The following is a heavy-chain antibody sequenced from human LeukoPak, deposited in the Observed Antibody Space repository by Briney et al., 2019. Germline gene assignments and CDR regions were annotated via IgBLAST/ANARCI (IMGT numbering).Heavy chain of an antibody. V-gene: IGHV4-34*01. CDR1: GGSFSGYY. D-gene: IGHD3-22*01. CDR2: INHSGST. J-gene: IGHJ3*02. Sequence: PSETLSLTCAVYGGSFSGYYWSWIRQPPGKGLEWIGEINHSGSTNYNPSLKSRVTISVDTSKNQFSLKLSSVTAADTAVYYCARGTDYYDSSGPDAFDIWGQGTMVTVSS. CDR3: ARGTDYYDSSGPDAFDI.